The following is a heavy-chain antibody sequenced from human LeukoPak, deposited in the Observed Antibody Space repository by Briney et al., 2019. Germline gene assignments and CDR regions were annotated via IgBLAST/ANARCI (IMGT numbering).Heavy chain of an antibody. CDR2: IKNKVEGGVT. CDR3: TTGVATTWHDGY. Sequence: GGSLRLSCAASGFIFNSAWMNWVRQAPGKGLEWVGRIKNKVEGGVTDYTAAVKGRFTISRDDSENTLYLQMDSLETEDTAIYYCTTGVATTWHDGYWGQGTLVTVSS. D-gene: IGHD1-1*01. J-gene: IGHJ4*02. CDR1: GFIFNSAW. V-gene: IGHV3-15*01.